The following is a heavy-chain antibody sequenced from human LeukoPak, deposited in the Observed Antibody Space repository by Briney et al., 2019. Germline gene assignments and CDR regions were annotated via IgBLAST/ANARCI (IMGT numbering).Heavy chain of an antibody. Sequence: PSETLSLTCAVYGGSFSGYYWSWIRQPPGKGLEWIGEINHSGSTNYNPSLKSRVTISVDTSKNQSSLKLSPVTAADTAVYYCARGDVFRLRYYYYGMDVWGQGTTVTVSS. CDR3: ARGDVFRLRYYYYGMDV. CDR1: GGSFSGYY. CDR2: INHSGST. V-gene: IGHV4-34*01. D-gene: IGHD3-3*01. J-gene: IGHJ6*02.